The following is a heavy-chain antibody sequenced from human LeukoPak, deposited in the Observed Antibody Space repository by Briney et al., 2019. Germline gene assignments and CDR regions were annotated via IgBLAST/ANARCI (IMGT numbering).Heavy chain of an antibody. CDR1: GGTFSSYA. D-gene: IGHD3-22*01. CDR3: ARDPPYRRHYYDSPPDLPGDY. CDR2: IIPIFGIA. J-gene: IGHJ4*02. V-gene: IGHV1-69*04. Sequence: SVKVSCKASGGTFSSYAISWVRQAPGQGLEWMGRIIPIFGIANYAQKFQGRVTITADKSTSTAYMELSNLRSEDTAVYYCARDPPYRRHYYDSPPDLPGDYWGQGTLVTVSS.